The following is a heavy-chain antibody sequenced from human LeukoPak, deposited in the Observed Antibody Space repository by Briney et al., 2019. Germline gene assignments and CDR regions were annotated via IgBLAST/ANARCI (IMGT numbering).Heavy chain of an antibody. CDR2: MNPNSGNT. J-gene: IGHJ5*02. CDR3: ARSIVVGHWFDP. V-gene: IGHV1-8*01. D-gene: IGHD2-21*01. CDR1: GYAFTSYD. Sequence: ASVKVSCKASGYAFTSYDINWVRQATGQGLEWMGWMNPNSGNTGYAQKFQGRVTMTRNTSISTAYMELSSLRSEDTAVYYCARSIVVGHWFDPWGQGTLVTVSS.